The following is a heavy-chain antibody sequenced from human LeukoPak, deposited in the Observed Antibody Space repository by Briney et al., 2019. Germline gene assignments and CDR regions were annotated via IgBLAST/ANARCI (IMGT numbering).Heavy chain of an antibody. D-gene: IGHD2-2*01. V-gene: IGHV2-5*02. Sequence: SGPTLVKPTQTLTLTCTFSGFSLSTSGVGVGWIRQPPGKAVEWLALIYWDDDKRYSPSLKSRLTITKDTSKNQVVLTMTNMDPVDTATYYCAHRRGDIVVVPAAIEYTWFDPWGQGTLVTVSS. CDR1: GFSLSTSGVG. J-gene: IGHJ5*02. CDR3: AHRRGDIVVVPAAIEYTWFDP. CDR2: IYWDDDK.